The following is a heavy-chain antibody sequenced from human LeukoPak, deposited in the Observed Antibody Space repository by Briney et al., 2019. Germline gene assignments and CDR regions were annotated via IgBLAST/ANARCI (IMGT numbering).Heavy chain of an antibody. Sequence: ASVKVSCKASGYTFTSYGISWVRQAPGQGLEWMGWISAYNGNTNYAQKLQGRVTMTTDTSTSTAYMELRSLRSDDTAVYYRARDPAGLHSGYFDWLFAAIDAFDIWGQGTMVTVSS. D-gene: IGHD3-9*01. CDR3: ARDPAGLHSGYFDWLFAAIDAFDI. CDR2: ISAYNGNT. V-gene: IGHV1-18*01. J-gene: IGHJ3*02. CDR1: GYTFTSYG.